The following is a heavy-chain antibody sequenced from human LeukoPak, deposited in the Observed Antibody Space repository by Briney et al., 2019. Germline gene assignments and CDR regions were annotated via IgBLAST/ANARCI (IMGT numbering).Heavy chain of an antibody. CDR1: GFTFSSYW. CDR3: AREAEQQLVRGPFDP. Sequence: AGGSLRLSCAASGFTFSSYWMHWVRQAPGKGLVWVSRINSDGSSTSYADSVKGRFTISRDNAKNSLYLQMNSLRAEDTAVYYCAREAEQQLVRGPFDPWGQGTLVTVSS. V-gene: IGHV3-74*01. D-gene: IGHD6-13*01. CDR2: INSDGSST. J-gene: IGHJ5*02.